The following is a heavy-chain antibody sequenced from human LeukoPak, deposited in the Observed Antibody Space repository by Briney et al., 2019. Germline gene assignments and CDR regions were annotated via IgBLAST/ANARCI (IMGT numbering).Heavy chain of an antibody. CDR3: ARVRYSSSWYQRVTLDAFDI. D-gene: IGHD6-13*01. CDR2: INPNSGGT. CDR1: GYTFTGYY. V-gene: IGHV1-2*02. J-gene: IGHJ3*02. Sequence: ASVKVSCKASGYTFTGYYMHWVRQAPGQGLEWMGWINPNSGGTNYAQKFQGRVTITRDTSISTAYMELSRLRSDDTAVYYCARVRYSSSWYQRVTLDAFDIWGQGTMVTVSS.